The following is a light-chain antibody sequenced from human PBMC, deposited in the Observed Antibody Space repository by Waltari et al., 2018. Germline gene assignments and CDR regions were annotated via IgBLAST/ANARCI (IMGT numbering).Light chain of an antibody. V-gene: IGKV3-20*01. CDR3: QQYGISPGT. CDR1: QSVSSSY. CDR2: GAS. Sequence: EIVLTQSPGTLSLSPGERATLSCRASQSVSSSYLAWYQQKPGQAPSLLIYGASSRATGVPDRFGGSGSGTDFTLTISRLEPEDFAVYYCQQYGISPGTFGQGTKLEIK. J-gene: IGKJ2*01.